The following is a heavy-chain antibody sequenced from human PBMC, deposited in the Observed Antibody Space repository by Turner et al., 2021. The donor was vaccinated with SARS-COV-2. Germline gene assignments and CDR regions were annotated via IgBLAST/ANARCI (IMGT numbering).Heavy chain of an antibody. CDR2: FDPEDRET. J-gene: IGHJ4*02. CDR1: GYTLTEIF. D-gene: IGHD6-25*01. CDR3: ATDPLGWAGYDY. Sequence: QVQLVQSGAEMKKPGASVKVCCKVSGYTLTEIFIHWVRQAPGKGLEWMGGFDPEDRETIYAQKFQGRVTMTEDTSTDIAYMELSSLSSDDTAVYYCATDPLGWAGYDYWGQGTLVTVSS. V-gene: IGHV1-24*01.